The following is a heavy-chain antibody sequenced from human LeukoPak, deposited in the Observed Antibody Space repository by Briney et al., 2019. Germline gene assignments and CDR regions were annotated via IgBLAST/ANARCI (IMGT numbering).Heavy chain of an antibody. CDR3: ARGGGIVVVPAAIWGFDP. CDR1: GGSFSGYS. D-gene: IGHD2-2*02. V-gene: IGHV4-34*01. J-gene: IGHJ5*02. Sequence: SETLSLTCAVSGGSFSGYSWSWIRQPPGKGLEWIGEINHSGSTNYNPSLKSRVTISVDTSKNQFSLKLSSVTAADTAVYYCARGGGIVVVPAAIWGFDPWGQGTLVTVSS. CDR2: INHSGST.